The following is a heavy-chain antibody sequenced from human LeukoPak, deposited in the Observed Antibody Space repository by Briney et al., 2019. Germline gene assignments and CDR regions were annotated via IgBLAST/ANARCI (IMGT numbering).Heavy chain of an antibody. CDR2: IYHSGST. D-gene: IGHD2-15*01. V-gene: IGHV4-4*02. Sequence: SETLSLTCAVSGGSVSSSNWWSWVRQPPGKGLEWTGEIYHSGSTNYNPSLKSRVTISVDKSKNQFSLKLSSVTAADTAVYYCARDFRPDCSGGSCYFHYYYGMDVWGQGTTVTVSS. CDR1: GGSVSSSNW. CDR3: ARDFRPDCSGGSCYFHYYYGMDV. J-gene: IGHJ6*02.